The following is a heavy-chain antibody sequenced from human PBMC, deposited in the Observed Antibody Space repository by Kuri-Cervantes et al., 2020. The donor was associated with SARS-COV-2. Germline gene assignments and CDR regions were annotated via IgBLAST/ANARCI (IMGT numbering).Heavy chain of an antibody. CDR1: GGSIRSYF. V-gene: IGHV4-59*01. CDR2: MYFNGRT. Sequence: SETLSLTCNVSGGSIRSYFWSWIRQAPGKGLEWIGCMYFNGRTNYNPSLKRRVSMSVDKSKSQFSLNLASMSAADTAVYYCAKGARGDMDAFDIWGLGTMVTVSS. D-gene: IGHD2-15*01. CDR3: AKGARGDMDAFDI. J-gene: IGHJ3*02.